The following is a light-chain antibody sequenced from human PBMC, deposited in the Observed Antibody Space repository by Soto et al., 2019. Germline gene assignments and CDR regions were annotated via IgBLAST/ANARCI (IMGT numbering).Light chain of an antibody. CDR2: DAS. CDR1: QSVSSY. Sequence: LLQLLATLSLSTRDKATLSCRASQSVSSYLAWYQQKPGQAPWLRSYDASNRATGIPARFSGSGSGTDSTRTTSSLEPEDFAVYYCPQRSNWLITSCQGTRLEIK. J-gene: IGKJ5*01. V-gene: IGKV3-11*01. CDR3: PQRSNWLIT.